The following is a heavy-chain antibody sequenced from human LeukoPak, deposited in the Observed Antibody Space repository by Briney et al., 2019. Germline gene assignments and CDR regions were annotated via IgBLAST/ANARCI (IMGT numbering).Heavy chain of an antibody. CDR2: MNPNSGNT. V-gene: IGHV1-8*01. Sequence: ASVKLSCNASGYTFTSYDINWVRQATGQGLEWMGWMNPNSGNTGYAQKFQGRVTMTRNTSISTAYMELSSLRSEDTAVYYCARLMVITTDYFDYWGQGTLVTVSS. CDR1: GYTFTSYD. J-gene: IGHJ4*02. D-gene: IGHD3-22*01. CDR3: ARLMVITTDYFDY.